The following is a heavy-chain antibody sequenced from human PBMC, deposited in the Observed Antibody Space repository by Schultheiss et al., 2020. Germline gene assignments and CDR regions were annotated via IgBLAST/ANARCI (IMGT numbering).Heavy chain of an antibody. V-gene: IGHV3-66*01. D-gene: IGHD5-18*01. Sequence: GGSLRLSCAASGFTFSSYWMSWVRQAPGKGLEWVSVIYSDGSTYYADSVKGRFTVSRDISRNMLHLQMNSLRAEDTALYYCARATRGYSYVLDYWGQGTLVTVSS. CDR2: IYSDGST. CDR3: ARATRGYSYVLDY. J-gene: IGHJ4*02. CDR1: GFTFSSYW.